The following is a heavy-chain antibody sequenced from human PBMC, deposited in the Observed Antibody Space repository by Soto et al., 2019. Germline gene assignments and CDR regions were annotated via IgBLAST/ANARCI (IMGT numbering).Heavy chain of an antibody. Sequence: EVQLVESGGGLVQPGGSLRLSCAASGFTFSSYSMNWVRQAPGKGLEWVSYISSSSSTIYYADSVKGRFTISRDNAKNSXHLQMNSLRDEDTAVYYCARDSPYSSSWYDLNWFDPWGQGTLVTVSS. V-gene: IGHV3-48*02. J-gene: IGHJ5*02. CDR1: GFTFSSYS. CDR2: ISSSSSTI. CDR3: ARDSPYSSSWYDLNWFDP. D-gene: IGHD6-13*01.